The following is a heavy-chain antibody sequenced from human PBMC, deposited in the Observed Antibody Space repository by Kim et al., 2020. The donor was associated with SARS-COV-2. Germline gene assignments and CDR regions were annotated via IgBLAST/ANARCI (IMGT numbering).Heavy chain of an antibody. Sequence: VKGRFTISRDKSKNTLYLQMNSLRAEDTAVYYCASGYCSSTSCYADGYFDYWGQGTLVTVSS. CDR3: ASGYCSSTSCYADGYFDY. D-gene: IGHD2-2*03. J-gene: IGHJ4*02. V-gene: IGHV3-66*01.